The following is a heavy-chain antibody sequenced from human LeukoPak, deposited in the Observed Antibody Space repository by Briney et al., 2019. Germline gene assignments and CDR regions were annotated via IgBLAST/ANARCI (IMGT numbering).Heavy chain of an antibody. CDR2: INPNSGGT. CDR1: GYTFTGYY. D-gene: IGHD4-17*01. CDR3: AATTVTTSFNWFDP. V-gene: IGHV1-2*02. J-gene: IGHJ5*02. Sequence: ASVKVSCKASGYTFTGYYMHWVRQAPGQGLEWMGWINPNSGGTNYAQKFQGRVIMTRDTSISTAYMELSRLRSDDTAVYYCAATTVTTSFNWFDPWGQGTLVTVSS.